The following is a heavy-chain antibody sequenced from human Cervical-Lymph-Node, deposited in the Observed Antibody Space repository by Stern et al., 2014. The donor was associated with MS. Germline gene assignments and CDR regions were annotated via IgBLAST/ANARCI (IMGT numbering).Heavy chain of an antibody. Sequence: LQLQESGPGLVRPSETLSLTCTVSGDAMSSRSYYWTWISQHPEKGLEWIGYIYYGGSTSYNPSLRGRATISVDTSQNQFFLRLTSVTAADTAVYYCAREMYSSSYYGLDVWGQGATVTVSS. CDR2: IYYGGST. D-gene: IGHD6-6*01. J-gene: IGHJ6*02. CDR1: GDAMSSRSYY. V-gene: IGHV4-31*02. CDR3: AREMYSSSYYGLDV.